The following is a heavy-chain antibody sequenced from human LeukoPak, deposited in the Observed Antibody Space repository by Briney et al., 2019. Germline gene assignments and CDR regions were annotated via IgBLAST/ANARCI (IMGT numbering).Heavy chain of an antibody. D-gene: IGHD3-16*01. CDR2: IYYSGST. J-gene: IGHJ6*02. V-gene: IGHV4-59*01. CDR1: GVSINNYY. Sequence: SETLSLTCTVSGVSINNYYWSWIRQPPGKGLEWIGYIYYSGSTNYNPSLKSRVTISVDTSKSQFSLKLSSVTAADTAVYYCARDSSYDYVWGSYYYYGMDVWGQGTTVTVSS. CDR3: ARDSSYDYVWGSYYYYGMDV.